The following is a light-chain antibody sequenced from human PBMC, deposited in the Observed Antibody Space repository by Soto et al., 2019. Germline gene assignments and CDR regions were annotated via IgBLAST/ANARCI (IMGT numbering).Light chain of an antibody. Sequence: QSVLTQPASVSGSPGQSITISCTGSSSAVGRYRFVSWYQHHPGKVPKLIIYEGSKRPSGVSNRFSGSEPGNTASLTISGLQAEDEADYYCCSSAPSRTFVFGTGAKVTVL. CDR2: EGS. CDR1: SSAVGRYRF. J-gene: IGLJ1*01. V-gene: IGLV2-23*01. CDR3: CSSAPSRTFV.